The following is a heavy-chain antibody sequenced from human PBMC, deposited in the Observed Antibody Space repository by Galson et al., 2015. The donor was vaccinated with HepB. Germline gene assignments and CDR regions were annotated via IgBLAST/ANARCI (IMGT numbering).Heavy chain of an antibody. CDR2: ISAYNGNT. J-gene: IGHJ4*02. Sequence: QSGAEVKKPGASVKVSCKASGYTFTSYGISWVRQAPGQGLEWMGWISAYNGNTNYAQKLQGRVTMTTDTSTSTAYMELRSLRSDDTAVYYCARGAADYYDSSGYYSPIDYWGQGTLVTVSS. CDR3: ARGAADYYDSSGYYSPIDY. D-gene: IGHD3-22*01. V-gene: IGHV1-18*01. CDR1: GYTFTSYG.